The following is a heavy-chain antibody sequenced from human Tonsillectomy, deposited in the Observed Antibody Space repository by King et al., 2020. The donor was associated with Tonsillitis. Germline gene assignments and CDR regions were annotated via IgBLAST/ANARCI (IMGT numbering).Heavy chain of an antibody. CDR3: AILLRDYYDSSAYQSIPFDY. CDR1: GYTFTSYD. Sequence: VQLVESGAEVKKPGASVKVSCKASGYTFTSYDINWVRQATGQGLEWMGWMNPNSGNTGYAQKFQGRVTMTRNTSISTAYMELSSLRSEDTAVYYCAILLRDYYDSSAYQSIPFDYWGQGTLVTVSS. J-gene: IGHJ4*02. V-gene: IGHV1-8*01. CDR2: MNPNSGNT. D-gene: IGHD3-22*01.